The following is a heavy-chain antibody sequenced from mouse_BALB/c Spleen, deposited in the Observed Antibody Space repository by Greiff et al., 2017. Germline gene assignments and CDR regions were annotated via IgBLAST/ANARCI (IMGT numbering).Heavy chain of an antibody. CDR1: GFTFSSYG. V-gene: IGHV5-6*01. CDR3: AKLTGTSWFAY. J-gene: IGHJ3*01. CDR2: ISSGGSYT. Sequence: EVMLVESGGDLVKPGGSLKLSCAASGFTFSSYGMSWVRQTPDKRLEWVATISSGGSYTYYPDSVKGRFTISRDNAKNTLYLQMSSLKSEDTAMYYCAKLTGTSWFAYWGQGTLVTVSA. D-gene: IGHD4-1*01.